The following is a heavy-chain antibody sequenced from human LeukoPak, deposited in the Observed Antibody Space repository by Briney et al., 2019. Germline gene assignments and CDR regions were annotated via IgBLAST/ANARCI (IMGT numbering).Heavy chain of an antibody. V-gene: IGHV3-23*01. CDR2: IRGSGDHT. J-gene: IGHJ3*02. CDR1: GFTFSAYA. D-gene: IGHD4-17*01. CDR3: AKDPNGDYVGAFDT. Sequence: GGSLRLSCAASGFTFSAYAIIWVRQAPGRGLEWVSAIRGSGDHTHYAESVKGRFTISRDNSKNTVFPQMSSLRAEDAAVYYCAKDPNGDYVGAFDTWARGQWSPSLQ.